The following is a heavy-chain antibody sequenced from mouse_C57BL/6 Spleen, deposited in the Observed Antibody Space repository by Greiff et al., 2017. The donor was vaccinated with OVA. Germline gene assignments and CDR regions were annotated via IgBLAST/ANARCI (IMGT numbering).Heavy chain of an antibody. V-gene: IGHV1-59*01. D-gene: IGHD1-1*01. J-gene: IGHJ4*01. CDR2: IDPSDSYT. Sequence: QVQLQQPGAELVRPGTSVKLSCKASGYTFTSYWMHWVKQRPGQGLEWIGVIDPSDSYTNYTQKFKGKATLTVDTSSSTAYMQLSSLTSEDSAVYYCARWIITTARAMDYWGQGTSVTVSS. CDR3: ARWIITTARAMDY. CDR1: GYTFTSYW.